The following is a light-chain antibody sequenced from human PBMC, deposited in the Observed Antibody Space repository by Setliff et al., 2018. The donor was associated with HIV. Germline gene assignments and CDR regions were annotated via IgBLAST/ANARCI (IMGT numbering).Light chain of an antibody. J-gene: IGLJ1*01. V-gene: IGLV1-44*01. Sequence: ALTQPPSASGSPGQRVTISCSGVNSNIGSNFVSWYQHLPGAAPKLLIYNNDQRPAGVPDRVSGSKSGTSASLAISGLQSDDEADYYCAPWDDSLIGYVFGSGTKVTVL. CDR1: NSNIGSNF. CDR3: APWDDSLIGYV. CDR2: NND.